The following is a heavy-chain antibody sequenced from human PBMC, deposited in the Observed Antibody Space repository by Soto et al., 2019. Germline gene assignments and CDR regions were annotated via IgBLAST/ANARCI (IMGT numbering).Heavy chain of an antibody. J-gene: IGHJ1*01. D-gene: IGHD6-19*01. Sequence: GGSLRLSCAASGFTFSSYAMSWVRQAPGKGLEWVSAISGSGGSTYYADSVKGRFTISRDNSKNTLYLQMNSLRAEDTAVYYCAKFPGGRIAVAGRYFQHWGQGTLVTVSS. CDR3: AKFPGGRIAVAGRYFQH. V-gene: IGHV3-23*01. CDR2: ISGSGGST. CDR1: GFTFSSYA.